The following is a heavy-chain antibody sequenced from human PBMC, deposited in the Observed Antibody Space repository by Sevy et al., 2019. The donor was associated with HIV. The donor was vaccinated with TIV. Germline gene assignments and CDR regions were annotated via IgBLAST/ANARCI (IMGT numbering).Heavy chain of an antibody. CDR1: GFTFSSYA. V-gene: IGHV3-23*01. J-gene: IGHJ4*02. Sequence: GGSLRLSCAASGFTFSSYAMSWVRQAPGKGLEWVSAISGSGGSTYYADSVKGRFTISRDNSKNTLYLQMNSLRAEDTAVYYCAKDPSYHDYGDYERHYWGQGTLVTVSS. CDR2: ISGSGGST. D-gene: IGHD4-17*01. CDR3: AKDPSYHDYGDYERHY.